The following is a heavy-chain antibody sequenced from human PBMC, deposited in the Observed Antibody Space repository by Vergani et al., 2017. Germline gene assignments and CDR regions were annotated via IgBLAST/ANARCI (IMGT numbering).Heavy chain of an antibody. V-gene: IGHV1-69*18. D-gene: IGHD3-10*01. J-gene: IGHJ6*02. CDR2: IIPIFGTA. CDR1: GGTFSSYA. CDR3: ARDRLWVGDGDLSYYYYGMDV. Sequence: QVQLVQSGAEVKKPGSSVKVSCKASGGTFSSYAISWVRQAPGQGLEWMGRIIPIFGTANYAQKFQGRVTITADESTSTAYMELSSLRSEDTAVYYCARDRLWVGDGDLSYYYYGMDVWGQGTTVTVSS.